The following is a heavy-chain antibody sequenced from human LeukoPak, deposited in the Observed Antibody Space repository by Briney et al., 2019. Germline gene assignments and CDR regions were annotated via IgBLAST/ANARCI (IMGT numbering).Heavy chain of an antibody. CDR1: GYTFTGYY. CDR3: ARVRIVVVPAAGFDP. D-gene: IGHD2-2*01. V-gene: IGHV1-2*02. CDR2: INPNSGGT. J-gene: IGHJ5*02. Sequence: ASVKVSFKASGYTFTGYYMHWVRQAPGQGLEWMGWINPNSGGTNYAQKFQGRVTMTRDTSISTAYMELSRLRSDDTAVYYCARVRIVVVPAAGFDPWGQGTLVTVSS.